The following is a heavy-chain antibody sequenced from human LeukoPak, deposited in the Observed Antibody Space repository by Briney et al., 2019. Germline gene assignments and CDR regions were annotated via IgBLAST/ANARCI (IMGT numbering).Heavy chain of an antibody. CDR2: IIPIFGTA. CDR3: ARVNVVVVTAPKYYFDY. V-gene: IGHV1-69*13. Sequence: SVKVSCKASGGTFSSYAISWVRQAPGQGLEWMGGIIPIFGTANYAQKFQGRVTITADESTSTAYMELSSLRSEDTAVHYCARVNVVVVTAPKYYFDYWGQGTLVTVSS. CDR1: GGTFSSYA. D-gene: IGHD2-21*02. J-gene: IGHJ4*02.